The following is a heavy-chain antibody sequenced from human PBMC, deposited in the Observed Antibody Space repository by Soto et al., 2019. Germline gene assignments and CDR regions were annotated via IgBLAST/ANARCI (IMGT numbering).Heavy chain of an antibody. CDR2: IIPIFGTA. CDR1: GGTFSSYA. Sequence: QVQLVQSGAEVKKPGSSVKVSCKASGGTFSSYAISWVRQAPGQGLEWMGGIIPIFGTADYAQKFQGGVTITADESTSTAYMELSSLRSEDTAVYYCASPTTTGNYYYYGMDVWGQGTTVTVSS. CDR3: ASPTTTGNYYYYGMDV. V-gene: IGHV1-69*12. J-gene: IGHJ6*02. D-gene: IGHD4-17*01.